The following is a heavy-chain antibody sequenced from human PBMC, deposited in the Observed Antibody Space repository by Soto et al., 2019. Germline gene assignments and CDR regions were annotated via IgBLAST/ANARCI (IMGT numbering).Heavy chain of an antibody. D-gene: IGHD3-9*01. V-gene: IGHV3-74*01. CDR2: INTDGSST. CDR1: GFSFSSYW. Sequence: EVQLVESGGGLVQPGGSLRLSCADSGFSFSSYWMHWVRRGPGKGLVWVSRINTDGSSTNYADSVKGRFTISRDNAKNTVYLQMNSLRAEDTAVYYCARSPGGYYIDWGQGTMVTVSS. J-gene: IGHJ3*01. CDR3: ARSPGGYYID.